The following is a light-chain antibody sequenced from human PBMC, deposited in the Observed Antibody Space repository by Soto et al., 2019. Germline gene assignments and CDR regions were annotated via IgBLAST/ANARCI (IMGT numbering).Light chain of an antibody. CDR1: QTISSW. V-gene: IGKV1-5*03. J-gene: IGKJ1*01. CDR3: QHYNSYSEA. Sequence: DIQMTQYPSTLSGSVGDRFTITCRASQTISSWLAWYQQKPGKSPKLLIYKASTLKSGVTSRFSGSGSGTEFTLTISSLQPDDFATYYCQHYNSYSEAVGPGTQVEIK. CDR2: KAS.